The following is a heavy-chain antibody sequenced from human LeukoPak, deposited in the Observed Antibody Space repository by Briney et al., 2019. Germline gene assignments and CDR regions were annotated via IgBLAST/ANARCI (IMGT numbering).Heavy chain of an antibody. D-gene: IGHD2-15*01. CDR1: GFTFSSYE. Sequence: GGSLRLSCAASGFTFSSYEMNWVRQAPGKGLEWVSYISSSGSTIYYADSVKGRFTISRDNAKNSLYLQMNSLRAEDTAVYYCARVPPWNNFATLYYYYGMDDWGQGTTVTVSS. CDR2: ISSSGSTI. CDR3: ARVPPWNNFATLYYYYGMDD. V-gene: IGHV3-48*03. J-gene: IGHJ6*02.